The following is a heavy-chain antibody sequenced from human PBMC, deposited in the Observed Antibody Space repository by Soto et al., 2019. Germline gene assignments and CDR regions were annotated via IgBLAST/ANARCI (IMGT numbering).Heavy chain of an antibody. V-gene: IGHV3-30*18. CDR2: ISYDGSNK. J-gene: IGHJ6*02. Sequence: GGSLRLSCAASGFTFSSYGMHWVRQAPGKGLEWVAVISYDGSNKYYADAGKGRFTISRENYKNTLYMQMSSLRAEDTAVYYYAKVIAGSYYPYYYYYYGMDVWGQGTTVTVS. CDR3: AKVIAGSYYPYYYYYYGMDV. CDR1: GFTFSSYG. D-gene: IGHD1-26*01.